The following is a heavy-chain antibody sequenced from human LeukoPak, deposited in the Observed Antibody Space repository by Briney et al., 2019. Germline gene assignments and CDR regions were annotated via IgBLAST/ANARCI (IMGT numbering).Heavy chain of an antibody. Sequence: GGSLRLSCAASGFTVSSTYMSWVRQAPGKGLEWVSLIYSGGTTFYADSVKGRFAISTDNSKNTLYLQMSSLRAEDTAVYYCARDSSSFPNYFDYWGQGTLITVSP. CDR3: ARDSSSFPNYFDY. V-gene: IGHV3-53*01. J-gene: IGHJ4*02. CDR1: GFTVSSTY. D-gene: IGHD3-3*02. CDR2: IYSGGTT.